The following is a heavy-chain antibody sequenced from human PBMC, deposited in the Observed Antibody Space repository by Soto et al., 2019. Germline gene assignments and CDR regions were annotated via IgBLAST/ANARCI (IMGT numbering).Heavy chain of an antibody. J-gene: IGHJ4*02. D-gene: IGHD6-19*01. Sequence: QVQLVASGGGLVKPGGSLRLSCAASGFSFNDYYMNWIRQAPGKGLEWVSYISASGFTTYYADSVLGRFTISRDTSDKTLYLQMDSLGADDTAIYYCASPPLDRHSGDYPLFGYWGQGVLVTVSS. CDR3: ASPPLDRHSGDYPLFGY. V-gene: IGHV3-11*01. CDR2: ISASGFTT. CDR1: GFSFNDYY.